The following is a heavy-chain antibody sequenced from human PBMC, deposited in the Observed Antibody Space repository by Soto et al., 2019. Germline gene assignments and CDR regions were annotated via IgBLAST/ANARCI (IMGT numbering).Heavy chain of an antibody. CDR1: GGSFSGYY. D-gene: IGHD6-19*01. CDR2: INHSGST. CDR3: ARGKKSEWLAVYYDGMDV. Sequence: QVQLQQWGAGLLKPSETLSLTCAVYGGSFSGYYWSWIRQPPGKGLEWIGEINHSGSTNYNPSLKSQVTISVDTSKNQFSLKLSSVTAADTAVYYCARGKKSEWLAVYYDGMDVWGQGTTVTVSS. V-gene: IGHV4-34*01. J-gene: IGHJ6*02.